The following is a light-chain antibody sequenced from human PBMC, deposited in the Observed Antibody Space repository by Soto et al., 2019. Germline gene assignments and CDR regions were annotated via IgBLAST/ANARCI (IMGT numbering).Light chain of an antibody. V-gene: IGLV2-14*01. Sequence: SAPTQPAPLSGAPGQSITISRPGTHRDVGGYDYVSWYQQHPGKAPKLMIYDVSNRPSGVSNRFSGSKSGNTASLTISGLQAEDEADYYCSSYTSSSTPYVFGTGTKVTVL. CDR1: HRDVGGYDY. CDR3: SSYTSSSTPYV. CDR2: DVS. J-gene: IGLJ1*01.